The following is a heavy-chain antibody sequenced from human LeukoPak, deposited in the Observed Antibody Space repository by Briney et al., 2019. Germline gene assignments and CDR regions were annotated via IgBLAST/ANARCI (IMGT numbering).Heavy chain of an antibody. CDR1: GFTFSNYW. V-gene: IGHV3-7*01. D-gene: IGHD2-15*01. CDR2: INQDGSEI. J-gene: IGHJ3*01. Sequence: GGSLRLSCAASGFTFSNYWMSWVRQAPGKGLEWLANINQDGSEIYYVDSVKGRFTISRDHAKNSLYLQMNNLRPDDTALYYCVREICQSGRCHDAFDVWGQGTVVTVFS. CDR3: VREICQSGRCHDAFDV.